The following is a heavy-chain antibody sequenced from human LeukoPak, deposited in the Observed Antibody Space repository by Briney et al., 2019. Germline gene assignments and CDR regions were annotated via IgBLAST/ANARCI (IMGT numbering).Heavy chain of an antibody. D-gene: IGHD3-16*01. CDR2: INHNGNVN. Sequence: GGSLRLSCAASGFTFSSYWMNWARQAPGKGLEWVASINHNGNVNYYVDSVKGRFTISRDNAKNSLYLQKSNLRAEDTAVYFCARGGGLDVWGQGATVTVSS. CDR3: ARGGGLDV. J-gene: IGHJ6*02. V-gene: IGHV3-7*03. CDR1: GFTFSSYW.